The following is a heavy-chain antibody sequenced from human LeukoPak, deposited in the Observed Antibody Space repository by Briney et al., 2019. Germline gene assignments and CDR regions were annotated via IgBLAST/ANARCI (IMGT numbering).Heavy chain of an antibody. CDR2: IIPIFGTA. V-gene: IGHV1-69*05. J-gene: IGHJ3*02. CDR3: AREITWEVTPI. D-gene: IGHD3-16*01. Sequence: SVKVSCKASGGTFSSYAISWVRQAPGQGLEWMGGIIPIFGTANYAQKFQGRVTITTDESTSTAYMELSSLRAEDTAVYYCAREITWEVTPIWGQGTMVIVSS. CDR1: GGTFSSYA.